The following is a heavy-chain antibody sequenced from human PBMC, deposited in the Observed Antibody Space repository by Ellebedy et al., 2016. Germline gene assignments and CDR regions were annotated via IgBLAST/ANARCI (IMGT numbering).Heavy chain of an antibody. D-gene: IGHD4-17*01. V-gene: IGHV2-70*01. CDR1: GFSLSTSGMC. CDR2: IDWDDDK. J-gene: IGHJ6*02. Sequence: SGPTLVKPTQTLTLTCTFSGFSLSTSGMCVSWIRQPPGKALEWLALIDWDDDKYYSTSLKTRLTISKDTSKNQVVLTMTNMDPVDTATYYCARIPSTTVTHRGYYYYGMDVWGQGTTVTVSS. CDR3: ARIPSTTVTHRGYYYYGMDV.